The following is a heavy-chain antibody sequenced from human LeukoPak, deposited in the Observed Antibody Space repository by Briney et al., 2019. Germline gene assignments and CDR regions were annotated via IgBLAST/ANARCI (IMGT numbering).Heavy chain of an antibody. CDR2: MYYAGST. CDR3: ARVSSVYGMDV. Sequence: SETLSLTRTVSGGSINDYYWSWTRQPPGKGLEWIGYMYYAGSTNYNPSLKSRVTMSVDTSKNRFSLKLSSVTAADTALYYCARVSSVYGMDVWGQGTAVTVSS. D-gene: IGHD6-19*01. V-gene: IGHV4-59*01. CDR1: GGSINDYY. J-gene: IGHJ6*02.